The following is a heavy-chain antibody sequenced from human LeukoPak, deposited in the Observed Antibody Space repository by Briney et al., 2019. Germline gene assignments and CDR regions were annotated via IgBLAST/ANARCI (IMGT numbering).Heavy chain of an antibody. J-gene: IGHJ4*02. CDR1: GFTFSNYA. CDR3: AKANSDLTRANY. CDR2: ISASDGIT. Sequence: GGSLRLYCAASGFTFSNYAMKWLRHAPGNGLEWVSNISASDGITYHADPVKGRFTISRDNSKNTLYLQMDSLRAEDTAIYYCAKANSDLTRANYWGQGTLVTVSS. D-gene: IGHD3-9*01. V-gene: IGHV3-23*01.